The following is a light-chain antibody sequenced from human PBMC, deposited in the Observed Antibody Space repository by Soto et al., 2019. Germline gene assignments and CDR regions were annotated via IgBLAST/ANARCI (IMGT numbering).Light chain of an antibody. CDR2: DVN. J-gene: IGLJ1*01. V-gene: IGLV2-8*01. CDR1: SSDVGGYNY. CDR3: SSYAGSNKGV. Sequence: QPVLTQPPSASGSLGQSVTISCTGTSSDVGGYNYVSWYQQHPGKAPKLMIYDVNKRPSGVPDRFSGSKSGNTASLTVSGLQAEDEADYYCSSYAGSNKGVLGTGTKLTVL.